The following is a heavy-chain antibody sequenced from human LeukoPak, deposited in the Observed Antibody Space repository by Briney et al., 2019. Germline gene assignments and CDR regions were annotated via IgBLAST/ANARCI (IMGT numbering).Heavy chain of an antibody. J-gene: IGHJ6*03. CDR1: GYSISSGYY. CDR2: IYTSGST. D-gene: IGHD3-22*01. V-gene: IGHV4-38-2*02. Sequence: SETLSLTCTVSGYSISSGYYWGWIRQPPGKGLEWIGRIYTSGSTNYNPSLKSRVTISVDASKNQFSLKLSSVTAADTAVYYCAREDYYDSSGYYYYYYMDVWGKGTTVTISS. CDR3: AREDYYDSSGYYYYYYMDV.